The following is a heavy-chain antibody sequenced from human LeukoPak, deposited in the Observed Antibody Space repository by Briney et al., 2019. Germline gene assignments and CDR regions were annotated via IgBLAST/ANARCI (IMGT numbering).Heavy chain of an antibody. Sequence: GGSPRLSCAASGFTFSSYAMYWVRRAPGKGLEWVSGIFGSGGSTHYADSVKGRFTISRDNSKNTVYLQMNSLRAEDTAVYYCAKTTTGYSSGRFPGWPVDYWGQGTLVTVSS. D-gene: IGHD6-19*01. CDR1: GFTFSSYA. CDR2: IFGSGGST. CDR3: AKTTTGYSSGRFPGWPVDY. V-gene: IGHV3-23*01. J-gene: IGHJ4*02.